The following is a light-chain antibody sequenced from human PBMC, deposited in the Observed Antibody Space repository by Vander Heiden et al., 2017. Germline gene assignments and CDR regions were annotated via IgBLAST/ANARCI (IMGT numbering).Light chain of an antibody. J-gene: IGKJ2*01. V-gene: IGKV3-20*01. CDR3: QQYGSAPPYT. Sequence: DIVLTQSPGTLSLSPGERATLSCRASQSVSSSYLAWYQQKPGQAPRLLIYGASSRATGIPDRFSGSGSGTDFTRTISRLEPEDFAVYYCQQYGSAPPYTFGQGTKLEIK. CDR2: GAS. CDR1: QSVSSSY.